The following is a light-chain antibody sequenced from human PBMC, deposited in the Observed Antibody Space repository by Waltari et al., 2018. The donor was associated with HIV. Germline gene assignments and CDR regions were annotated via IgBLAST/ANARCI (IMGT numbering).Light chain of an antibody. CDR2: DGR. J-gene: IGLJ2*01. CDR1: MVGSQT. Sequence: SYVLTQPPSVSVAPGQAAMITSGGNMVGSQTVHWYQQKPGQAPVLVVYDGRDRPSGIPERFSGSNSANSATLSISRVEDGDEADYYCQVYDGNSVIFAGGTKLTVL. CDR3: QVYDGNSVI. V-gene: IGLV3-21*02.